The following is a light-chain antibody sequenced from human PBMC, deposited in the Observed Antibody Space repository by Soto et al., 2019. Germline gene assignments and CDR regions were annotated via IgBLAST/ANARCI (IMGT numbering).Light chain of an antibody. V-gene: IGLV3-1*01. Sequence: SYELTQPPSVSVSPGQTANNTCSGDKLGDKYACWYQQRPGQSPVLVIYQHSKRPSGIPERFSGSNSGNTATLTISGTQAMDEADYYCQAWDSSTANVVFGGGTKVTVL. J-gene: IGLJ2*01. CDR2: QHS. CDR3: QAWDSSTANVV. CDR1: KLGDKY.